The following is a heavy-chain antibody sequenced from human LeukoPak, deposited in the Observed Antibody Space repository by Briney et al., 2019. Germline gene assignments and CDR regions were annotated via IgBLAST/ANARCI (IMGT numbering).Heavy chain of an antibody. CDR1: GGTFSSYA. V-gene: IGHV1-69*04. CDR3: ARDERIAVAGTFDY. D-gene: IGHD6-19*01. CDR2: IIPILGIA. Sequence: ASVKVSCKASGGTFSSYAISWVRQAPGQGLEWMGRIIPILGIANYAQKFQGRVTITADKSTSTAYMELSSLRSEDTAVYYCARDERIAVAGTFDYWGQGTLVTVSS. J-gene: IGHJ4*02.